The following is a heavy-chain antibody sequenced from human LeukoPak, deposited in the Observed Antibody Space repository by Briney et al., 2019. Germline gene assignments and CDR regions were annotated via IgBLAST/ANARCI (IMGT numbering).Heavy chain of an antibody. CDR3: AKGIYSSGWSYFDY. CDR2: LSGSGITT. D-gene: IGHD6-19*01. J-gene: IGHJ4*01. V-gene: IGHV3-23*01. Sequence: PGGSLRLSCAASGFTFSNSAMSWVRQAPGKGLEWVSTLSGSGITTYYADSVKGRFTISRDNSKNTLYLQMNSLRAEDTAVYCCAKGIYSSGWSYFDYSGHGTLVTVSS. CDR1: GFTFSNSA.